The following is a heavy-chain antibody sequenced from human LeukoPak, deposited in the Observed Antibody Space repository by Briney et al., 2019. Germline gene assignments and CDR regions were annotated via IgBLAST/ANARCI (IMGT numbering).Heavy chain of an antibody. CDR1: GGSISSYY. CDR2: IYYSGST. CDR3: ARGSQSPDFWSGYYAYSFDY. V-gene: IGHV4-59*12. J-gene: IGHJ4*02. D-gene: IGHD3-3*01. Sequence: SETLSLTCTVSGGSISSYYWSWIRQPPGKGLEWIGYIYYSGSTNYNPSLKSRVTISVDTSKNQFSLKLSSVTAADTAVYYCARGSQSPDFWSGYYAYSFDYWGQGTLVTVSS.